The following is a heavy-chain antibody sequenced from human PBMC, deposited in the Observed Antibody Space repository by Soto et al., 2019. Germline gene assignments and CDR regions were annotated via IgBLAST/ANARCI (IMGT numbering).Heavy chain of an antibody. J-gene: IGHJ6*02. D-gene: IGHD1-26*01. CDR3: ARARSYYEADRYYYYYYGMDV. Sequence: QVQLVESGGGVVQPGRSLRLSCAASGFTFSSYGMHWVRQAPGKGLEWVAVIWYDGSNKYYADSVKGRFTISRDNSKNTLYLQMTSLRAEDTAVYYCARARSYYEADRYYYYYYGMDVWGQGTTVTVSS. CDR1: GFTFSSYG. V-gene: IGHV3-33*01. CDR2: IWYDGSNK.